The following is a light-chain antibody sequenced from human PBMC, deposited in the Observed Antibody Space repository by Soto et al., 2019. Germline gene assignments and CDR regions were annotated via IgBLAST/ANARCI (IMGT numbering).Light chain of an antibody. J-gene: IGKJ2*02. Sequence: EMVLTQSPGPLSLSPGERATLSCRASQSVSSSYLAWYQQKPGQAPRLLIYGASSRATGIPDRFSGSGSGTAFTLTISRLEPEDFAVYYCQQYGSSPCTFGQGTKLEIK. CDR3: QQYGSSPCT. CDR2: GAS. CDR1: QSVSSSY. V-gene: IGKV3-20*01.